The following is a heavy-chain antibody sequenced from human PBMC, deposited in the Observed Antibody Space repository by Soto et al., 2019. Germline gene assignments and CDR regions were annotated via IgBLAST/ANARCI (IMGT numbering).Heavy chain of an antibody. J-gene: IGHJ6*02. Sequence: ASVKVSCKASGYTFTSYGISWVRRAPGQGLEWMGWISAYNGNTNYAQKLQGRVTMTTDTSTSTAYMELRSLRSDDTAVYYCARDGDYYDSSGYYYYYYGMDVWGQGTMVTVSS. CDR3: ARDGDYYDSSGYYYYYYGMDV. V-gene: IGHV1-18*04. CDR2: ISAYNGNT. D-gene: IGHD3-22*01. CDR1: GYTFTSYG.